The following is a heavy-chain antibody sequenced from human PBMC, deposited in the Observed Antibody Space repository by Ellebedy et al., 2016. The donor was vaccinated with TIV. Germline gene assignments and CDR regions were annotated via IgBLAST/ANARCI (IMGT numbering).Heavy chain of an antibody. J-gene: IGHJ3*02. CDR3: ARVLSRWLAHDAFDI. D-gene: IGHD6-19*01. V-gene: IGHV1-3*01. Sequence: KFQGRVTITRDTSASTAYMELSSLRSEDTAVYYCARVLSRWLAHDAFDIWGQGTMVTVSS.